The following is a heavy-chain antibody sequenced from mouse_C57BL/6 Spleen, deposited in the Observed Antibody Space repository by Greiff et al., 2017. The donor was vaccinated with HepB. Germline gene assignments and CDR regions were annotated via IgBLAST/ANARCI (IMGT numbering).Heavy chain of an antibody. D-gene: IGHD1-1*01. J-gene: IGHJ1*03. CDR2: IHPNSGST. CDR3: ARCPYYGSRLWYFDD. V-gene: IGHV1-64*01. CDR1: GYTFTSYW. Sequence: QVQLQQPGAELVKPGASVKLSCKASGYTFTSYWMHWVKQRPGQGLEWIGMIHPNSGSTNYNEKFKSKATLTVDKSSSTAYMQLSSLTSEDSAVYYCARCPYYGSRLWYFDDWGTGTTVTVSS.